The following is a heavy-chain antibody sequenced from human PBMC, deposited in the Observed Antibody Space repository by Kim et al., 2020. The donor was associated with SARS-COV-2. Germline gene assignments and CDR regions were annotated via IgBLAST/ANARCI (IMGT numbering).Heavy chain of an antibody. CDR3: RRGDCSGSSNYFVF. D-gene: IGHD2-2*01. V-gene: IGHV1-46*02. CDR1: GYTFNRFY. Sequence: ASVKVSCKTSGYTFNRFYIHWVRQAPGQGLEWMGIINPSGPGTPSAQKSRGRVTMTSDTSARPSSMELRSLTSEDTALYFVRRGDCSGSSNYFVFWGKGT. J-gene: IGHJ4*02. CDR2: INPSGPGT.